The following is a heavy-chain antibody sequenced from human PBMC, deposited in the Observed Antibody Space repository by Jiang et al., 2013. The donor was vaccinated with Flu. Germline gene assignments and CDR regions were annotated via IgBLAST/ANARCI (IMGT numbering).Heavy chain of an antibody. D-gene: IGHD3-22*01. CDR3: ARDGYYDSSGSLRLYYYGMDV. V-gene: IGHV3-48*02. J-gene: IGHJ6*02. CDR1: GFTFSSYS. CDR2: ISSSSSTI. Sequence: VQLVESGGGLVQPGGSLRLSCAASGFTFSSYSMNWVRQAPGKGLEWVSYISSSSSTIYYADSVKGRFTISRDNAKNSLYLQMNSLRDEDTAVYYCARDGYYDSSGSLRLYYYGMDVWGQGTTVTVSS.